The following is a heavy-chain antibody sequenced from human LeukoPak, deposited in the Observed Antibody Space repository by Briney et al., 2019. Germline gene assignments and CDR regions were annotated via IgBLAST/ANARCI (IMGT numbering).Heavy chain of an antibody. CDR2: ISYDGSNK. CDR3: AKDARIAGEGLNYYCYYGMDV. CDR1: GFTFSSYG. D-gene: IGHD6-13*01. V-gene: IGHV3-30*18. Sequence: GGSLTLSCAASGFTFSSYGMHGVRQAPDRGLEGGAVISYDGSNKYYADSVKGRFTTSRDNTNNTLYLQMDSLRAEDTAVYYWAKDARIAGEGLNYYCYYGMDVWGKGTTVTVSS. J-gene: IGHJ6*04.